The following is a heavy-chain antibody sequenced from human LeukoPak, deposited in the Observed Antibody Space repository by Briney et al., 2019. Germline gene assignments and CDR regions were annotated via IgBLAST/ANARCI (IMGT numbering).Heavy chain of an antibody. CDR1: GGTFNNSA. J-gene: IGHJ5*02. CDR3: ARDHADIVVVPAAILNPYNWFDP. Sequence: SVKVSCKTSGGTFNNSAISWVRQAPGQGLEWLGGIMPLFGTAGYAQKFQGRVTITKDESTSTAYMELSSLRSEDTAVYYCARDHADIVVVPAAILNPYNWFDPWGQGTLVTVSS. CDR2: IMPLFGTA. D-gene: IGHD2-2*01. V-gene: IGHV1-69*05.